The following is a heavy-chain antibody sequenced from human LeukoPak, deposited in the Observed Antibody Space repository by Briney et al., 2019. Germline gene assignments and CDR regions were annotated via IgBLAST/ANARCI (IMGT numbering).Heavy chain of an antibody. CDR2: IKQDGSEK. V-gene: IGHV3-7*04. D-gene: IGHD3-22*01. Sequence: PGGSLRLSCAVSGFTFSRYWMSWVRQAPGKGLEWVANIKQDGSEKYYVDSVKGRFTISRDNAKNSLYLQMNSLRAEDTAVYYCARDPPVYYYDSSGYAPSDYWSQGTLVTVSS. CDR3: ARDPPVYYYDSSGYAPSDY. J-gene: IGHJ4*02. CDR1: GFTFSRYW.